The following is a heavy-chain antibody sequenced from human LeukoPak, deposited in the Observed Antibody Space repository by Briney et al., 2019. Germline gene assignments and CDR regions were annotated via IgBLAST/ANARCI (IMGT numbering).Heavy chain of an antibody. CDR2: VKNRGYGGTT. CDR3: TTLGTLITTDSMGAPDI. CDR1: GFTFPNAW. V-gene: IGHV3-15*01. D-gene: IGHD3-10*01. Sequence: PGGSLRLSCVASGFTFPNAWMSWVRQAPGKGLEWVGRVKNRGYGGTTDYAAPVRGRFTISRDDSKDILYLQMNSLNAEDTAVYYCTTLGTLITTDSMGAPDIWGQGTMVTVSS. J-gene: IGHJ3*02.